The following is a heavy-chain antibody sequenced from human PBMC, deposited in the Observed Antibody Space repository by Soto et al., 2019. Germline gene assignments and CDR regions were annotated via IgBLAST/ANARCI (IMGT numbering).Heavy chain of an antibody. CDR1: GGSISGYY. V-gene: IGHV4-31*03. CDR3: ARSVFP. J-gene: IGHJ5*02. Sequence: PSETLSLTCTVSGGSISGYYWSWIRQHPGKGLEWIWYIYYSGNIYYNPSLKSRVTISVDTFKNQFSLKLTSVTAADTAVYYCARSVFPWGQGTLVTVSS. CDR2: IYYSGNI.